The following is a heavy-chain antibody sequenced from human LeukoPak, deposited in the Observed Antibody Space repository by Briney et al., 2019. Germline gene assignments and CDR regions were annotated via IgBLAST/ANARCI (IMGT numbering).Heavy chain of an antibody. CDR3: AKADCNDYAFDY. J-gene: IGHJ4*02. CDR1: GFTFSNYA. CDR2: ITSSGGDT. D-gene: IGHD4-17*01. Sequence: GGSLRLSCTASGFTFSNYAMSWVRQAPGKGLVWVSAITSSGGDTYYADSVKGRFTFSRDNSKNTLYLQMTSLRPEDTAIYYCAKADCNDYAFDYWGQGTLVTVSS. V-gene: IGHV3-23*01.